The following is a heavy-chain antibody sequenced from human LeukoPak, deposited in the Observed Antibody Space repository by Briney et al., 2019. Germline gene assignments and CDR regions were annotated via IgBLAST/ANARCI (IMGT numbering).Heavy chain of an antibody. D-gene: IGHD6-13*01. CDR1: GFTFSSYW. J-gene: IGHJ4*02. V-gene: IGHV3-74*01. Sequence: PGGSLRLSCAASGFTFSSYWMHWVRHAPGKGLVWVSHINGDGGTTSYADSVKGRFTISRDNAKNTVYLQMNSLRAEDTAVYYCAKGGSSSPRSTFDYWGQGTLLTVSS. CDR2: INGDGGTT. CDR3: AKGGSSSPRSTFDY.